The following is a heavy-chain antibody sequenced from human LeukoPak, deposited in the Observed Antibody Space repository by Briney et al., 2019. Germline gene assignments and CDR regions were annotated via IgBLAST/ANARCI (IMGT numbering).Heavy chain of an antibody. V-gene: IGHV3-7*04. CDR3: ARGTSGYPSWYFDL. D-gene: IGHD3-22*01. CDR1: GFTFSSYW. J-gene: IGHJ2*01. Sequence: GGSLRLSCAASGFTFSSYWMSWVRQAPGKGLEWVANIKQDGSEKYYVDSVKGRFTISRDNAKNSLYLQMNSLRAEDTAVYYCARGTSGYPSWYFDLWGRGTLVTVSS. CDR2: IKQDGSEK.